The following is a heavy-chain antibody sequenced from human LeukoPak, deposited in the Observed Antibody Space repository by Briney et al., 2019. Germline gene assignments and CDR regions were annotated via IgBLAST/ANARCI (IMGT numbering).Heavy chain of an antibody. CDR3: ARDGGSYFGSPNFDY. J-gene: IGHJ4*02. D-gene: IGHD1-26*01. CDR1: GGSISSSSYY. V-gene: IGHV4-39*02. Sequence: PSETLSLTCTVSGGSISSSSYYWGWIRQPPGKGLEWIVSIYYSGSTYYNPSRKSRVTISVDTSKNQFSLKLSSVTAADTAVYYCARDGGSYFGSPNFDYWGQGTLVTVSS. CDR2: IYYSGST.